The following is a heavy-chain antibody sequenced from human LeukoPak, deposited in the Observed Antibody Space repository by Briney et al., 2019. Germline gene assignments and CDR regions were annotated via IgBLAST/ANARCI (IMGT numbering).Heavy chain of an antibody. CDR2: ISSNGADT. CDR3: ANYRKPQGLDY. Sequence: GGSLRPSCAVSRFAFSTNAMTWVRQAPGQGLNYVSTISSNGADTYYADSVKGRFTISRDNSKNTLYLQMTSLRVEDTAVYYCANYRKPQGLDYWGQGTLVTVSS. V-gene: IGHV3-23*01. D-gene: IGHD1-14*01. CDR1: RFAFSTNA. J-gene: IGHJ4*02.